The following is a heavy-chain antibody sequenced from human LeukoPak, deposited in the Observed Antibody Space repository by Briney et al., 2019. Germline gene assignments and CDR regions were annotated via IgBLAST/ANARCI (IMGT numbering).Heavy chain of an antibody. CDR2: ISSSSSTI. V-gene: IGHV3-48*01. J-gene: IGHJ4*02. Sequence: PGGSLRLSCAASGFTFDDYGMSWVRQAPGKGLEWVSYISSSSSTIYYADSVKGRFTISRDNAKNSLYLQMNSLRAEDTAVYYCARDEAGYCSSTSCYQFDYWGQGTLVTVSS. D-gene: IGHD2-2*01. CDR1: GFTFDDYG. CDR3: ARDEAGYCSSTSCYQFDY.